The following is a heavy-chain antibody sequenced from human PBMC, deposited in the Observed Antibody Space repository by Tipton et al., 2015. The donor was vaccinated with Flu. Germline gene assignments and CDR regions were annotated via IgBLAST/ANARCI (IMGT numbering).Heavy chain of an antibody. Sequence: SLRLSCAASGFTFSSYAMHWVRQAPGKGLEWVAVISYDGSNKYYADSVKGRFTISRDNSKNTLYLQMNSLRAEDTAVYYCARSRVGATTEGASALDYWGQGTLVTVSS. CDR2: ISYDGSNK. CDR1: GFTFSSYA. V-gene: IGHV3-30*01. CDR3: ARSRVGATTEGASALDY. J-gene: IGHJ4*02. D-gene: IGHD1-26*01.